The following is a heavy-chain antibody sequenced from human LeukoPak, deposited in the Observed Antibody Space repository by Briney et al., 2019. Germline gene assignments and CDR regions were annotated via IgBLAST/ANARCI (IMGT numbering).Heavy chain of an antibody. Sequence: GGSLRLSCAASGFTFGHYAMHWVRQAPGKGLEWVSVISGDGDGTHYIDSVKGRFSISRDQSRNSLHLQMDTLRAEDIAVYYCAKDRGGFFGSGTSYYFYGMDVWGQGTTVTVSS. J-gene: IGHJ6*02. CDR1: GFTFGHYA. CDR3: AKDRGGFFGSGTSYYFYGMDV. V-gene: IGHV3-43*02. D-gene: IGHD3-10*01. CDR2: ISGDGDGT.